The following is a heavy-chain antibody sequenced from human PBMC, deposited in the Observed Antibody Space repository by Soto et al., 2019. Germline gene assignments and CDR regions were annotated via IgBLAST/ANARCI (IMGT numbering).Heavy chain of an antibody. D-gene: IGHD4-17*01. CDR3: AKGIPTVTPRYYGMDV. CDR1: GFTFSSYG. J-gene: IGHJ6*02. V-gene: IGHV3-30*18. Sequence: QVQLVESGGGVVQPGRSLRLSCAASGFTFSSYGMHWVRQAPGKGLEWVAVISYDGSNKYYADSVKGRFTISRDNSKNTWYLQMNSLRAEDTAVYYCAKGIPTVTPRYYGMDVWGQGTTVTVSS. CDR2: ISYDGSNK.